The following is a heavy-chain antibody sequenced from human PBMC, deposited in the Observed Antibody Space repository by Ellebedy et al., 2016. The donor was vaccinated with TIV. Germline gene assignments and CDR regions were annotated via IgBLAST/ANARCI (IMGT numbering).Heavy chain of an antibody. CDR1: GFTFSTYA. J-gene: IGHJ4*02. Sequence: PGGSLRLSCVASGFTFSTYAMGWVRQAPGKGLDWVSAISGVGRSTTHYADSVKGRFTISRDISKNTLYLQMNSLRAEDTAVYYCAREHMTSTGSPLDYWGQGTLVTVSS. D-gene: IGHD1-1*01. V-gene: IGHV3-23*01. CDR3: AREHMTSTGSPLDY. CDR2: ISGVGRSTT.